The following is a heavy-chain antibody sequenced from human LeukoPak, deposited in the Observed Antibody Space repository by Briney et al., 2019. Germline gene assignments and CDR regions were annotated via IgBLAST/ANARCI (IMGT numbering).Heavy chain of an antibody. CDR2: IYYSGRT. D-gene: IGHD6-19*01. J-gene: IGHJ4*02. Sequence: SETLSLTCTVSGGSISSYYWSWIRQPPGKGLEWIGYIYYSGRTNYNPSLKSRVIMSIDTSKNQFSLRLSSVTAADTAVYYCARGTGVAVAGNYWGQGTLVTVSS. CDR1: GGSISSYY. V-gene: IGHV4-59*08. CDR3: ARGTGVAVAGNY.